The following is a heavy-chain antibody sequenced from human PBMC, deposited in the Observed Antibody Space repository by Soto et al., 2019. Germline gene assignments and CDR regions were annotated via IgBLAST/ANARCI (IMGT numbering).Heavy chain of an antibody. Sequence: SETLSLTCTVSGGSISSYYWSWIRQPPGKGLEWIGYIYYSGSTNYNPSLKSRVTISVDTSKNQFSLKLSSVTAADTAVYYCARRRLDGYYYYMDVWGKGTTVTVSS. CDR1: GGSISSYY. CDR2: IYYSGST. J-gene: IGHJ6*03. V-gene: IGHV4-59*08. CDR3: ARRRLDGYYYYMDV.